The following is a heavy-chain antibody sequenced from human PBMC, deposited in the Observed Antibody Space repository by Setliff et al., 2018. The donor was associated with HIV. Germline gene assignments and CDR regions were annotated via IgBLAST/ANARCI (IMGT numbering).Heavy chain of an antibody. V-gene: IGHV3-49*04. J-gene: IGHJ4*02. CDR2: IRNKDYGETT. CDR3: KDHLSGWASDC. D-gene: IGHD6-19*01. CDR1: GFNFGDYG. Sequence: GALRLSCTTSGFNFGDYGMSWVRQAPGKGLEWVSFIRNKDYGETTEYAASVKGRFTISRDDSNSIAYLQMSSLTTEDTAVYCTKDHLSGWASDCWGQGTLVTVSS.